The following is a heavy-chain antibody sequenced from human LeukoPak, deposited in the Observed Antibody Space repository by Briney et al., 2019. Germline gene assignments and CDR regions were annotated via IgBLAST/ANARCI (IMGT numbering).Heavy chain of an antibody. CDR2: IWYDGSNK. V-gene: IGHV3-33*01. Sequence: GRSLRLSCAASGFTFSSYGMHWVRQAPGKGLEWVAVIWYDGSNKYYADSVKGRFTISRDNSKNTLYLQMNSLRAEDTAIYYCASQTTSIAVAGYLDYWGQGTPVTVSS. CDR3: ASQTTSIAVAGYLDY. J-gene: IGHJ4*02. D-gene: IGHD6-19*01. CDR1: GFTFSSYG.